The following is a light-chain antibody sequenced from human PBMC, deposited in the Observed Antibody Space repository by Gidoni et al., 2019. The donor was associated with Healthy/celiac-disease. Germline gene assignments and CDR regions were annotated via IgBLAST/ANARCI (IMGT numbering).Light chain of an antibody. CDR1: QDIRHF. CDR2: DAS. J-gene: IGKJ5*01. CDR3: QHYDDLLIT. V-gene: IGKV1-33*01. Sequence: DIQMTQSPSSLSASVGDRVTITCQASQDIRHFLNWYQQKPGKAPKLLIYDASNLETGVPPRFSGSGSGTDFTFTITSLQPEDIATYYCQHYDDLLITFXQXTRLEIK.